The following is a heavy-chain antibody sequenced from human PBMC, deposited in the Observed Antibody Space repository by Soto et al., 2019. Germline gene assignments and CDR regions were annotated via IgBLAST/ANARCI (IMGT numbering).Heavy chain of an antibody. CDR3: ATTSLPNIAVAGSGYYYGMDV. V-gene: IGHV1-69*06. D-gene: IGHD6-19*01. CDR2: IIPLFGTV. Sequence: QVQLVQSGAEVKKPGSSVKVSCKASGGTFSTYAISWVRQAPGQGLEWMGGIIPLFGTVHYAQKFQGRVTITADKSTSTAYVELSSLRSEDTAVYYCATTSLPNIAVAGSGYYYGMDVWGQGTTVTVSS. J-gene: IGHJ6*02. CDR1: GGTFSTYA.